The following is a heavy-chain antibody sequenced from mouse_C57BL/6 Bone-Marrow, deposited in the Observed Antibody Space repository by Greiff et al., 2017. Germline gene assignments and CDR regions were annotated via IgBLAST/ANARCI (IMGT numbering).Heavy chain of an antibody. CDR2: LNPGSGGT. V-gene: IGHV1-54*01. D-gene: IGHD2-3*01. Sequence: QVQLQQSGAELVRPGTSVKVSCKASGYAFTNYLIEWVKQRPGQGLEWIGVLNPGSGGTNYNEKFKGKATLTADKSSSTAYMQLSSLTSEDSAVYFCARRGWLLRGYAVDYWGQGTSVTVSS. CDR3: ARRGWLLRGYAVDY. J-gene: IGHJ4*01. CDR1: GYAFTNYL.